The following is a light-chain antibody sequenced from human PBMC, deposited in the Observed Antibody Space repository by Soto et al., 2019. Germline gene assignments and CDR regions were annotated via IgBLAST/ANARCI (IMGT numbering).Light chain of an antibody. V-gene: IGKV3-20*01. CDR2: GAS. CDR1: QSVISSY. CDR3: QHYSNSPSLT. Sequence: EIVLTQSPGTLSLSPGERATLSCRASQSVISSYLAWYQQRPGQAPRLLIYGASSRATGIPDRFSGSGSGTDFTLTISRLEPEDFAVHYCQHYSNSPSLTFGGGTKVEIK. J-gene: IGKJ4*01.